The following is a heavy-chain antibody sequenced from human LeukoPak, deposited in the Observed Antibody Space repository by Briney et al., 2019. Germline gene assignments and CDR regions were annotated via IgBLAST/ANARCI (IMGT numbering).Heavy chain of an antibody. D-gene: IGHD3-3*01. CDR2: IYYSGST. V-gene: IGHV4-31*03. J-gene: IGHJ4*02. Sequence: SQTLSLTCTVSGGSISSGGYYWSWIRQHPGKGLEWIGYIYYSGSTYYNPSLKSRVTISVDTSKNQFSLKLSSVTAADTAAYYCARVGTIFGVVDYWGQGTLVTVSS. CDR3: ARVGTIFGVVDY. CDR1: GGSISSGGYY.